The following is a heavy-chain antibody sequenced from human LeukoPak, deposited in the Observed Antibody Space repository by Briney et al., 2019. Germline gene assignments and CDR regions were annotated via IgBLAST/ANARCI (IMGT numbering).Heavy chain of an antibody. D-gene: IGHD3-10*01. V-gene: IGHV4-61*02. J-gene: IGHJ3*02. CDR2: IYTSGST. Sequence: SETLSLTCTVSGGSISRGSCYWSWLRQPAGKGLEWIGRIYTSGSTNYNPSLKSRVTMSVDTSKNQFSLKLSSVTAADTAVYYCASDSVDHDAFDIWGQGTMVTVSS. CDR3: ASDSVDHDAFDI. CDR1: GGSISRGSCY.